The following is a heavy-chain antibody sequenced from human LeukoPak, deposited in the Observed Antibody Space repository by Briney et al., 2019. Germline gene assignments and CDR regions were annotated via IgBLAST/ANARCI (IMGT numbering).Heavy chain of an antibody. CDR1: GFTFSSYA. J-gene: IGHJ4*02. D-gene: IGHD3-3*01. CDR3: AKDQYYDFWSGYYPKGFDY. V-gene: IGHV3-23*01. Sequence: PGGSLRLSCAASGFTFSSYAMSWVRQAPGKGLEWVSAISGSGGSTYYADSVKGRFTISRDNSKNTLYLQMNSLRAEDTAVYYCAKDQYYDFWSGYYPKGFDYWGQGTLVTVSS. CDR2: ISGSGGST.